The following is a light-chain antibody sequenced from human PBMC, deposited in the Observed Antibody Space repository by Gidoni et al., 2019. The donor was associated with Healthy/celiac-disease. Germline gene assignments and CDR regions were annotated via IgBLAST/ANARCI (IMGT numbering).Light chain of an antibody. Sequence: EIVLTQLPGTLSLSPGERATLACRASQSVSSSYLAWYQQKPGQAPRLLIYGASSRATGIPDRFSGSGSGTDFTLTISRLEPEDFAVYYCQQYGSSPMCSFGQGTKLEIK. J-gene: IGKJ2*04. CDR3: QQYGSSPMCS. V-gene: IGKV3-20*01. CDR1: QSVSSSY. CDR2: GAS.